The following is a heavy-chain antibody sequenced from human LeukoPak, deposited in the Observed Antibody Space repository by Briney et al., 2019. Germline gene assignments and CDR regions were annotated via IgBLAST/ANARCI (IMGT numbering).Heavy chain of an antibody. V-gene: IGHV4-61*02. J-gene: IGHJ4*02. CDR3: ARGAPYYDFWSGYHLVYFDY. CDR2: IYTSGST. CDR1: GGSISSGSYY. Sequence: SETLSLTCTVSGGSISSGSYYWSWIRQPAGKGLEWIGRIYTSGSTNYNPSLKSRVTISVDTSKNQFSLKLSSVTAADTAVYYCARGAPYYDFWSGYHLVYFDYWGQGTLVTVSS. D-gene: IGHD3-3*01.